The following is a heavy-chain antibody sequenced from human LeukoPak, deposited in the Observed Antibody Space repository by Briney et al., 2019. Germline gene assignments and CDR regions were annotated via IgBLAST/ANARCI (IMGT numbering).Heavy chain of an antibody. Sequence: GASVKVSCKASGHIFTNYHIHWVRLAPGRGLEWMGAVYTDGGTITNTRSFQHGRVTMTRDLSTRTVYMELSNLSSEDTAVYYCATEAPRSYRFDYWGQESLVTVSS. CDR1: GHIFTNYH. CDR2: VYTDGGTI. CDR3: ATEAPRSYRFDY. V-gene: IGHV1-46*01. J-gene: IGHJ4*02. D-gene: IGHD3-10*01.